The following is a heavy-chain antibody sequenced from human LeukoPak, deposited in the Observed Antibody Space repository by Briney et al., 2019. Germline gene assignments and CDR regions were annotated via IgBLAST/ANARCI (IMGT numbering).Heavy chain of an antibody. D-gene: IGHD6-19*01. CDR1: GGTFSSYD. CDR2: MNPNSGNT. CDR3: ARGRAVAGNYYMDV. V-gene: IGHV1-8*02. J-gene: IGHJ6*03. Sequence: ASVKVSCKASGGTFSSYDINWVRQATGQGLEWMGWMNPNSGNTGYAQKFQGRVTMTRNTSISTAYMELSSLRSEDTAVYYCARGRAVAGNYYMDVWGKGTTVTISS.